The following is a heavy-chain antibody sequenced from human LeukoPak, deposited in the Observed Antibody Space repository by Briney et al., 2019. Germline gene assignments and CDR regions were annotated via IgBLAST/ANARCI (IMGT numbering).Heavy chain of an antibody. CDR1: GFTFSSYS. Sequence: GGSLRLSCAASGFTFSSYSMNWVRQAPGKGLEWVSSISSSSSYIYYADSVKGRFTISRDNSKNTLFLQMNSLRAEDTAVYYCVKEVVATIPPLWGQGTLVTVSS. CDR3: VKEVVATIPPL. V-gene: IGHV3-21*04. J-gene: IGHJ4*02. CDR2: ISSSSSYI. D-gene: IGHD5-12*01.